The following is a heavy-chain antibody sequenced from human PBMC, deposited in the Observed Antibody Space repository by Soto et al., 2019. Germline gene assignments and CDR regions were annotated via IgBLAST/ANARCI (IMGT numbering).Heavy chain of an antibody. V-gene: IGHV3-23*01. Sequence: EVQLLESGGGLVQPGGSLRLSCAASGFTFSSYAMNWVRQAPGKGLEWVSAISGSGGSTYYADSVKGRFTISRDNSKNTLYLQMNSLRAEDTALYYWAKRDISWEFDSWGQGTLVTVSS. D-gene: IGHD6-13*01. CDR1: GFTFSSYA. CDR3: AKRDISWEFDS. CDR2: ISGSGGST. J-gene: IGHJ4*02.